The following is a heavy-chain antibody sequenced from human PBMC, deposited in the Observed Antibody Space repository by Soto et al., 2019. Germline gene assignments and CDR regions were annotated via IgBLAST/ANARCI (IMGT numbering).Heavy chain of an antibody. D-gene: IGHD4-17*01. CDR1: GGSISSSSYY. CDR2: IYYSGST. Sequence: SETLSLTCTVSGGSISSSSYYWGWIRQPPGKGLEWIGSIYYSGSTYYNPSLKSRVTISVDTSKNQFSLKLSSVTAADTAVYYCARPRAPPPTLYGDYESYYYYYMDVWGKGTTVTVSS. V-gene: IGHV4-39*01. J-gene: IGHJ6*03. CDR3: ARPRAPPPTLYGDYESYYYYYMDV.